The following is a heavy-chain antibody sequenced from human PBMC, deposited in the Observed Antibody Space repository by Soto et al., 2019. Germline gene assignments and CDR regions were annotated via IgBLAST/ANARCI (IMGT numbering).Heavy chain of an antibody. CDR3: AKDQYDYVWGSYRYTGYYYYGMDV. CDR2: ISYDGSNK. V-gene: IGHV3-30*18. Sequence: GSLRLSCAASGFTFSSYGMHWVRQAPGKGLEWVAVISYDGSNKYYADSVKGRFTISRDNSKNTLYLQMNSLRAEDTAVYYCAKDQYDYVWGSYRYTGYYYYGMDVWGQGTTVTVSS. CDR1: GFTFSSYG. J-gene: IGHJ6*02. D-gene: IGHD3-16*02.